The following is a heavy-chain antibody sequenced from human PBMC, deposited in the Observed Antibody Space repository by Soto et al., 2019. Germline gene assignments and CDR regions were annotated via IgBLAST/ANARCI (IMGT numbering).Heavy chain of an antibody. D-gene: IGHD3-16*02. J-gene: IGHJ3*02. Sequence: QVHLVQSGAEVKKPGASVKVSCKASGYTFTNYAIHWVRQAPGQRLEWMGWINAGNRNTEYSQKFQGIIIMTKDTSANTAHMELSSLTSEDTAVYYCARGYDYVWGSYRSDAFDIWGQGTMVTVSS. CDR3: ARGYDYVWGSYRSDAFDI. CDR1: GYTFTNYA. CDR2: INAGNRNT. V-gene: IGHV1-3*01.